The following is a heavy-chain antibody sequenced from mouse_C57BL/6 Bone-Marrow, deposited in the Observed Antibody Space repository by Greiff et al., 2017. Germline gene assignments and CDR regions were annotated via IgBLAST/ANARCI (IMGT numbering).Heavy chain of an antibody. J-gene: IGHJ3*01. Sequence: EVKLMESGGGLVQPKGSLKLSCAASGFSFNTYAMNWVRQAPGTGLEWVARIRSKSNNYATYYADSVKDRFTISRDDSESMLYLQMNNLKTEDTAMDYCVRQGTYDGYYVPFAYWGQGTLVTVSA. D-gene: IGHD2-3*01. CDR3: VRQGTYDGYYVPFAY. CDR1: GFSFNTYA. CDR2: IRSKSNNYAT. V-gene: IGHV10-1*01.